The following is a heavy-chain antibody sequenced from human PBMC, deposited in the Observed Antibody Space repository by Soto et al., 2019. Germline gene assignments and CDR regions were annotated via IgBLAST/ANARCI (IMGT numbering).Heavy chain of an antibody. CDR3: ARDSLLWFGEPMFDP. D-gene: IGHD3-10*01. CDR2: IKQDGSEK. J-gene: IGHJ5*02. CDR1: GFTFSSYW. Sequence: PGGSLRLSCAASGFTFSSYWMSWVRQAPGKGLEWVADIKQDGSEKYYVDSVKGRFTISRDNAKNSLYLQMNSLRAEDTAVYYCARDSLLWFGEPMFDPWGQGTLVTVSS. V-gene: IGHV3-7*05.